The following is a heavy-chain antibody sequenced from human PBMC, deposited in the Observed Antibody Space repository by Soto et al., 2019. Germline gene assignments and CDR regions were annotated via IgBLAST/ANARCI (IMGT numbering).Heavy chain of an antibody. CDR3: ARDLGSGYYALRYYYGMDV. CDR1: GGSISSGGYY. Sequence: SETLSLTCTVSGGSISSGGYYWSWIRQHPGKGLEWIGYIYYSGSTYYNPSLKSRVTISVDTSKNQFSLKLSSVTAADAAVYYCARDLGSGYYALRYYYGMDVWGQGTTVSVYS. CDR2: IYYSGST. V-gene: IGHV4-31*03. J-gene: IGHJ6*02. D-gene: IGHD3-22*01.